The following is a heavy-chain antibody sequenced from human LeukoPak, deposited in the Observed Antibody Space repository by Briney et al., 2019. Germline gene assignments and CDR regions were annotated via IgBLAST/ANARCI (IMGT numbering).Heavy chain of an antibody. V-gene: IGHV1-18*04. J-gene: IGHJ4*02. Sequence: ASVKVSCKASGYTFTGYYMHWVRQAPGQGLEWMGWISAYNGNTNYAQKLQGRVTMTTDTSTSTAYMELRSLGSDDTAVYYCARVLVAAPGIDYWGQGTLVTVSS. D-gene: IGHD6-13*01. CDR2: ISAYNGNT. CDR1: GYTFTGYY. CDR3: ARVLVAAPGIDY.